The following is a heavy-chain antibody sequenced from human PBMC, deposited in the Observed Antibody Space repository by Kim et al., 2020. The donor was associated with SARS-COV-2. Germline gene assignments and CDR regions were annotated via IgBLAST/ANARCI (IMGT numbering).Heavy chain of an antibody. CDR2: MNPISSNT. CDR3: ARSLRRIALAGRVYAFDI. J-gene: IGHJ3*02. V-gene: IGHV1-8*01. Sequence: ASVKVSCKASGYTFSTYDINWVRQATGQGLEWMGWMNPISSNTGYAQEFQGRLTMTRNTSISTAYMELSSLRSEDTAVYYCARSLRRIALAGRVYAFDIWGQGTMVTVSS. D-gene: IGHD6-19*01. CDR1: GYTFSTYD.